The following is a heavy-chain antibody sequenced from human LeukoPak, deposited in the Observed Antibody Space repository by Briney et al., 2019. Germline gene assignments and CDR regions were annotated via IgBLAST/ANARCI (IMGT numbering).Heavy chain of an antibody. J-gene: IGHJ4*02. CDR1: GFTFSSYA. CDR3: ARDRQLHFDY. CDR2: ISNDGSNK. Sequence: GGSLRLSCAASGFTFSSYAMHWVRQAPGKGLEWVAVISNDGSNKYYADSVKGRFTISRDNSKNTLYLQMNSLRAEDTAVYYCARDRQLHFDYWGQGTLVTVSS. D-gene: IGHD5-18*01. V-gene: IGHV3-30*04.